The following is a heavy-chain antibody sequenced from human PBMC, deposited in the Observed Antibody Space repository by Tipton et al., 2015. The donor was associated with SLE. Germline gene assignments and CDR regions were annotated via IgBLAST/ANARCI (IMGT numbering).Heavy chain of an antibody. V-gene: IGHV4-34*01. CDR1: GGSFSGYS. J-gene: IGHJ6*02. CDR2: INHSGST. D-gene: IGHD2-2*02. Sequence: TLSLTCAVYGGSFSGYSWSWIRQPPGKGLEWIGEINHSGSTNYNPSLKSRVTISLDTSKNQFYLKMSSVTAADTAVYYCARAGDTVVVPAAIGGYYYYYGMDVWGQGTTVTVSS. CDR3: ARAGDTVVVPAAIGGYYYYYGMDV.